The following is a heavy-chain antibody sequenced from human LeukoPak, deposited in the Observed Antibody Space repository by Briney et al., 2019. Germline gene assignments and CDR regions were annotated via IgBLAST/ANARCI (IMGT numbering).Heavy chain of an antibody. V-gene: IGHV3-23*01. CDR3: AKGVQQQLVPHYWYFDL. Sequence: PGGSLRLSCAASGFTFSSYAMSWVRQAPGKGLEWVSAISGSGGSTYYADSVKGRFTISRDNSKNTLYLQMNSLRAEDTAVYYCAKGVQQQLVPHYWYFDLWGRGTLVTVSS. CDR1: GFTFSSYA. CDR2: ISGSGGST. J-gene: IGHJ2*01. D-gene: IGHD6-13*01.